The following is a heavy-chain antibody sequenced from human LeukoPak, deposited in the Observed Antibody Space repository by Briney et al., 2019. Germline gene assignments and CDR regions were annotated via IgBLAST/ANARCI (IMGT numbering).Heavy chain of an antibody. CDR2: ISSSGSTI. J-gene: IGHJ5*02. Sequence: PGGSLRLSCAASGFTFSSYEMNWVRQAPGKGLEWVSYISSSGSTIYYADSVKGRFTISRDNAKNSLYLQMNSLRAEDTAVYYCARGFSFNYYYGSGSYSGGWFDPWGQGTLVTVSS. CDR3: ARGFSFNYYYGSGSYSGGWFDP. CDR1: GFTFSSYE. V-gene: IGHV3-48*03. D-gene: IGHD3-10*01.